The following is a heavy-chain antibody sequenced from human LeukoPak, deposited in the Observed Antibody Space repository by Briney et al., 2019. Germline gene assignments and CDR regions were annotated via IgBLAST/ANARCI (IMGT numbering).Heavy chain of an antibody. Sequence: PGGSLRLSCAASGFTASSNYMSWVRQAPGKGLERVSVIYSGGSTYYADSVKGRFTISRDNSKNTPYLQMNSLRAEDTAVYYCARGRQSLAAAGPGYYYGMDVWGQGTTVTVSS. CDR3: ARGRQSLAAAGPGYYYGMDV. D-gene: IGHD6-13*01. V-gene: IGHV3-53*01. CDR2: IYSGGST. CDR1: GFTASSNY. J-gene: IGHJ6*02.